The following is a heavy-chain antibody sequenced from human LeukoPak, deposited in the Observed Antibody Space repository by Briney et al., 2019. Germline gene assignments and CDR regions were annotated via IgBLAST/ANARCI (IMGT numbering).Heavy chain of an antibody. Sequence: ASVKVSCKASGGTFSSYAISWVRQAPGQGFEWMGGIIPIFGTANYAQKFQGRVTITADESTSTAYMELSSLRSEDTAVYYCARGCSSTSCPLYYYYGMDVWGQGTTVTVSS. CDR2: IIPIFGTA. D-gene: IGHD2-2*01. CDR3: ARGCSSTSCPLYYYYGMDV. CDR1: GGTFSSYA. J-gene: IGHJ6*02. V-gene: IGHV1-69*13.